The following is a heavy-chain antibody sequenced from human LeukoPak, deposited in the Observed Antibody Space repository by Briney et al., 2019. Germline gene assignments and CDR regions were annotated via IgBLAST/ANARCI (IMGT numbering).Heavy chain of an antibody. CDR2: IYYSGST. J-gene: IGHJ4*02. Sequence: SETLSLTCTVSGSSISSSSYYWGWIRQPPGKGLEWIGSIYYSGSTYYNPSLKSRVTISVDTSKNQFSLKLSSVTAADTAVYYCAGSGNVVVVAATRFVYWGQGTLVTVSS. V-gene: IGHV4-39*07. CDR1: GSSISSSSYY. D-gene: IGHD2-15*01. CDR3: AGSGNVVVVAATRFVY.